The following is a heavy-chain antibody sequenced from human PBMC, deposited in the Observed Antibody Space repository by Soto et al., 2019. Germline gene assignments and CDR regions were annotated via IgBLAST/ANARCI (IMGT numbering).Heavy chain of an antibody. J-gene: IGHJ4*02. CDR1: GYTFTNFG. V-gene: IGHV1-18*01. CDR2: ISAYNGNT. Sequence: QVQLVQSGAEVKKPGASVKVACKASGYTFTNFGISWVRQAPGQGLEWMGWISAYNGNTNYAQNFQGRVTMTTDTSTXXXXXXXXXXXXXXXXXXXXXXXXXXXDYWGQGTLVTVSS. CDR3: XXXXXXXDY.